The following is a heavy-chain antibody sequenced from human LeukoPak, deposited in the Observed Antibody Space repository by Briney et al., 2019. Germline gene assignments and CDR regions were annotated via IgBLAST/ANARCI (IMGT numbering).Heavy chain of an antibody. J-gene: IGHJ6*03. Sequence: SVKVSCKASGGTFNSYAISWVRQAPGQGLEWMGRIIPIFGTANYAQKFQGRVTITTDESTSTAYMELSSLRSEDTAVYYCASRNDSSGYGNYYYYYMDVWGKGTTVTVSS. CDR1: GGTFNSYA. D-gene: IGHD3-22*01. CDR3: ASRNDSSGYGNYYYYYMDV. CDR2: IIPIFGTA. V-gene: IGHV1-69*05.